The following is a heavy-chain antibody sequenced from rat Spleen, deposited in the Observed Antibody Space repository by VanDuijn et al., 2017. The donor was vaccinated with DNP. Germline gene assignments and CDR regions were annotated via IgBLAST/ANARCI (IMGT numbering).Heavy chain of an antibody. CDR3: ARWTYYFDY. CDR1: GYSIASNY. CDR2: ISYSGTT. Sequence: EVQLQESGPGLVKPSQSLSLTCSVTGYSIASNYWAWIRKFPGNKMEWIGHISYSGTTTYNPSLKGRISITRDTSKNHFFLQLNSVTTEDTATYYCARWTYYFDYWGQGVMVTVSS. V-gene: IGHV3-1*01. J-gene: IGHJ2*01.